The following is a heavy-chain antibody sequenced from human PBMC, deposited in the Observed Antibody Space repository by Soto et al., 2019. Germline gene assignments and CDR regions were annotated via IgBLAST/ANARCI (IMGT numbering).Heavy chain of an antibody. J-gene: IGHJ4*02. D-gene: IGHD3-3*01. CDR3: ARGLLPERLLVDY. Sequence: SRKKKHPGKGLEWIGYIYYSGSTYYNPSLKSRVTISVDTSKNQFSLKLSSVTAADTAVYYCARGLLPERLLVDYWVQG. V-gene: IGHV4-31*02. CDR2: IYYSGST.